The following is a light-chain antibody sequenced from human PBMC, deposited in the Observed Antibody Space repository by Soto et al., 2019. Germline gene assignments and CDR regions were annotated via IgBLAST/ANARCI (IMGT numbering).Light chain of an antibody. Sequence: DIQMTQSPSSLSASVADIVPITCQASQDISNYLNWYQQKPGKAPKRLIYDAPTLETGVPSRFRGSGSGTDCSFTISSLQPEEIATDYCHRYDNLPLTVGGATKVDTK. CDR3: HRYDNLPLT. CDR2: DAP. CDR1: QDISNY. J-gene: IGKJ4*01. V-gene: IGKV1-33*01.